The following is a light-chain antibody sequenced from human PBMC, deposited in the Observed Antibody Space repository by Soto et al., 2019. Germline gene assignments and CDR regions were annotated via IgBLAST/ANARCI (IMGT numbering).Light chain of an antibody. CDR2: EVS. J-gene: IGLJ2*01. CDR3: ISYAGSNNPVV. V-gene: IGLV2-8*01. CDR1: SSDVGGYNY. Sequence: QSVLTQPPSASGSPGPSVTISCTGTSSDVGGYNYVSWYQQHPGKAPKLMIYEVSKRPSGVPDRFSGSKSGNTASLTVAGLQAEYEADYYCISYAGSNNPVVFGGGTQLAVL.